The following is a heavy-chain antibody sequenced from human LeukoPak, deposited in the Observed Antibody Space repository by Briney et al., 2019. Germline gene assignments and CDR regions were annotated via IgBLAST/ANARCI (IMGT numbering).Heavy chain of an antibody. CDR3: AKHYGSGTYYNYFTY. J-gene: IGHJ4*02. CDR2: ISDNGDNT. V-gene: IGHV3-23*01. Sequence: GGSLRLSCAASGFIFSTYGMSWVRQAPGKGLEWVSSISDNGDNTYYADSVKGRFTISRDNSENTLFLQMRSLRAEDTATYYCAKHYGSGTYYNYFTYCGQGTLVSVSS. CDR1: GFIFSTYG. D-gene: IGHD3-10*01.